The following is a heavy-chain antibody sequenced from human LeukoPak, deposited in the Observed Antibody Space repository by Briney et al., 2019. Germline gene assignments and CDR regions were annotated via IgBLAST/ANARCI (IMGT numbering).Heavy chain of an antibody. J-gene: IGHJ4*02. Sequence: GGSLRLSCAASGFTFSSYAMSWVRQAPGRGLEWVSGICGSGGCTYYADSVKGRFTISRDNSKNTLYLQMNSLRVEDTAVYYCASTPFYDYVWGSYRYRGLFDNWGQGTLVSVSS. V-gene: IGHV3-23*01. CDR3: ASTPFYDYVWGSYRYRGLFDN. D-gene: IGHD3-16*02. CDR1: GFTFSSYA. CDR2: ICGSGGCT.